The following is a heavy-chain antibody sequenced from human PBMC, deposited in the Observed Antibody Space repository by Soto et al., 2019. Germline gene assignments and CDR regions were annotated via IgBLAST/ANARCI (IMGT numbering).Heavy chain of an antibody. Sequence: QVQLVQSGAEVKKPGASVKVSCKASSYTFTSYGISWVRQAPGQGVEWMGWISAYNGNTNYAQKLQGRVSMTTDTSTSTAYMELRILRSDDTAVYYCARDPSGLWFGAPWGQGTLVTVSS. CDR1: SYTFTSYG. J-gene: IGHJ5*02. CDR3: ARDPSGLWFGAP. V-gene: IGHV1-18*01. CDR2: ISAYNGNT. D-gene: IGHD3-10*01.